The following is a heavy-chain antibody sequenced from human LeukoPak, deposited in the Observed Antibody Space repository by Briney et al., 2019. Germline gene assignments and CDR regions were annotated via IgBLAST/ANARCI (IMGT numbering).Heavy chain of an antibody. D-gene: IGHD6-13*01. V-gene: IGHV3-64*01. Sequence: GGSLRLSCAASGFTFSSYAMHWVRQAPGKGPEYVSGISSNGGSTYCANSVKGRFTVSRDNSKNTLYLQMGSLRAEDTAVYYCARGGSRSWSNFENWGQGTLVIVSS. J-gene: IGHJ4*02. CDR2: ISSNGGST. CDR3: ARGGSRSWSNFEN. CDR1: GFTFSSYA.